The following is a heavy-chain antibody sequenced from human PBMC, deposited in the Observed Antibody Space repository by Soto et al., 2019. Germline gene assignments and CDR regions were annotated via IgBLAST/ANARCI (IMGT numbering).Heavy chain of an antibody. CDR2: IIPIFGTA. Sequence: SVKVSCKASGGTFSSYAISWVRQAPGQGLEWMGGIIPIFGTANYAQKFQGRVTITADESTSTAYMELSSLRSEDTAVYYCASGLYCSGGSCYSGRNYYYYYGMDVWGQGTTVTVSS. D-gene: IGHD2-15*01. CDR1: GGTFSSYA. CDR3: ASGLYCSGGSCYSGRNYYYYYGMDV. V-gene: IGHV1-69*13. J-gene: IGHJ6*02.